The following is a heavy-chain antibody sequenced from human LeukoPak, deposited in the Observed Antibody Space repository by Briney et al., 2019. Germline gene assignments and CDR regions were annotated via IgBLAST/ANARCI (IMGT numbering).Heavy chain of an antibody. J-gene: IGHJ1*01. V-gene: IGHV4-59*08. CDR2: IYYSGST. CDR3: ARYGSGSYSDDHFQH. CDR1: GGSISSYY. D-gene: IGHD3-10*01. Sequence: PSETLSLTCTVSGGSISSYYWNWIRQPPGKTLEWIGYIYYSGSTNYNPSLKSRVTTSVDTSKNQFSLKLRSVTAADTAVYYCARYGSGSYSDDHFQHWGQGTLVTVSS.